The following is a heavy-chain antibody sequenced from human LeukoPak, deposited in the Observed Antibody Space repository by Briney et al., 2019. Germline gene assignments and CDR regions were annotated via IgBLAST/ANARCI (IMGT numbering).Heavy chain of an antibody. V-gene: IGHV3-33*03. D-gene: IGHD3-16*01. CDR2: IWYDGTNK. Sequence: GGSLRLSCVASGFTFNNYGMYWVRQAPGKGLEWVALIWYDGTNKYYGDSVKGRFTISRDNAKNSLYLQMSNLRAEDTAVYFCARGGGLGVWGQGATVTVSS. CDR3: ARGGGLGV. CDR1: GFTFNNYG. J-gene: IGHJ6*02.